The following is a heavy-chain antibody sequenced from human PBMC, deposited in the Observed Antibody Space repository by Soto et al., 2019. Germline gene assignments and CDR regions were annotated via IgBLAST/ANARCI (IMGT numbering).Heavy chain of an antibody. CDR1: GYTFTSYG. CDR3: AASQQFDY. J-gene: IGHJ4*02. V-gene: IGHV1-18*01. D-gene: IGHD6-13*01. CDR2: INTYDGNT. Sequence: QVQLVQSGAEVKKPGASVKVSCKASGYTFTSYGINWVRQAPGQGLEWVGWINTYDGNTNHAQKFQGRVTMTTDTSTSTAYMELRSLSSDDTAVYYCAASQQFDYWGQGTLITVSS.